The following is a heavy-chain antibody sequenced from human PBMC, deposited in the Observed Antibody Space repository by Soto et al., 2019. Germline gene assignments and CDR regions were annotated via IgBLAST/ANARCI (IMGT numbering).Heavy chain of an antibody. Sequence: PSETLSLTCTVSGGSISSYYWSWIRQPPGKGLEWIGYIYCSGSTNYNPSLKSRVTISVDTSKNQFSLKLSSVTAADMAVYYCARYYYDSSGYYNFDYWGQGTLVTVSS. CDR2: IYCSGST. J-gene: IGHJ4*02. V-gene: IGHV4-59*01. CDR3: ARYYYDSSGYYNFDY. CDR1: GGSISSYY. D-gene: IGHD3-22*01.